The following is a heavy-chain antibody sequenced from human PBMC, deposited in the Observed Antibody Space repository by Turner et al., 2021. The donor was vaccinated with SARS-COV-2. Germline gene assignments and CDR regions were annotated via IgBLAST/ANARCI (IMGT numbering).Heavy chain of an antibody. Sequence: QLQLQESGPGLVKPSETRSLTCTVSGGSISSSSYDWGWIRQPPGKGLEWIGSIYYSGSTSYNPSLKSRVTISVDTSKNQFSLKRSSVTAADTAVYYCAGEVVVLTTTHYGMDVWGQGTTVTVSS. V-gene: IGHV4-39*01. D-gene: IGHD1-26*01. CDR2: IYYSGST. CDR1: GGSISSSSYD. J-gene: IGHJ6*02. CDR3: AGEVVVLTTTHYGMDV.